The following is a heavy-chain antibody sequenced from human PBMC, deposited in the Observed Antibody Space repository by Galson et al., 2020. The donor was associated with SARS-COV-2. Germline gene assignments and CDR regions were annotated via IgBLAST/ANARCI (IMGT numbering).Heavy chain of an antibody. J-gene: IGHJ5*02. CDR1: GYTLTDLS. V-gene: IGHV1-24*01. D-gene: IGHD2-2*01. CDR3: ATTHPYQLLFGGWFDP. Sequence: GESLKISCEVSGYTLTDLSMHWVRQAPGKGLEWMGGFDPEDGETTYAQKFQGRVTITEDTSTDTANMELSSLRSEDTAVYYCATTHPYQLLFGGWFDPWGQGTLVTVSS. CDR2: FDPEDGET.